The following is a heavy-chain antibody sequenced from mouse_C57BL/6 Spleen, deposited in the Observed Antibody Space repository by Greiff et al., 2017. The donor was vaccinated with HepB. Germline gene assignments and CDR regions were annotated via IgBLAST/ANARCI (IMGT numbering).Heavy chain of an antibody. CDR2: IHPNSGST. V-gene: IGHV1-64*01. Sequence: QVQLQQPGAELVKPGASVKLSCKASGYTFTSYWMHWVKQRPGQGLEWIGMIHPNSGSTNYNEKFKSKATLTVDKSSSTAYMQLSSLTSEDSEVYYCAGTAEGPYYYAMDYWGQGTSVTVSS. CDR3: AGTAEGPYYYAMDY. J-gene: IGHJ4*01. D-gene: IGHD3-3*01. CDR1: GYTFTSYW.